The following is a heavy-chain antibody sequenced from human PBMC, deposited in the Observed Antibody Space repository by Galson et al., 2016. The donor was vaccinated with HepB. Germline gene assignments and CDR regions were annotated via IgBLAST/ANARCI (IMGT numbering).Heavy chain of an antibody. Sequence: SLRLSCAASGFTFSRYAMYWVRQAPGKGLEWVASTLYDGSKNFYADSVRGRFTISRDNSKNTPYLQMDSLTAKDTAVYYCARTGQSSGWYSIKYVENFYYFDYWGQGALVTVSP. J-gene: IGHJ4*02. V-gene: IGHV3-30-3*01. CDR1: GFTFSRYA. CDR3: ARTGQSSGWYSIKYVENFYYFDY. CDR2: TLYDGSKN. D-gene: IGHD6-19*01.